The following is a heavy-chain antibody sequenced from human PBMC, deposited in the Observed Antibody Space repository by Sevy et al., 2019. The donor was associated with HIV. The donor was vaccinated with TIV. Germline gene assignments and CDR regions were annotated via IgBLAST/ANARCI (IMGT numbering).Heavy chain of an antibody. J-gene: IGHJ6*02. D-gene: IGHD2-2*01. CDR2: ISSRGSTI. V-gene: IGHV3-11*01. CDR3: ARDHVVVEPLANYGMDV. Sequence: GGSLRLSCAASGFIFSDFYMSWVRQAPGKGLEWISYISSRGSTIYYADSVKGRFTNSRDNAKNSLYLQMNSLTAEDTAVYYCARDHVVVEPLANYGMDVWGQGTTVTVSS. CDR1: GFIFSDFY.